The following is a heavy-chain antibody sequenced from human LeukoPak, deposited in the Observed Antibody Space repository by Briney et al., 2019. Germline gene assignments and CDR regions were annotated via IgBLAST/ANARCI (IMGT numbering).Heavy chain of an antibody. CDR3: ARTYYDFWSGYYFDY. D-gene: IGHD3-3*01. Sequence: SETLSLTCAVYGGSFSGYYWSWIRQPPGKGLEWIGEINHSGSTNYNPSLKSRVTISVDTSKNQFSLKLSSVTAADTAVYYCARTYYDFWSGYYFDYWGQGTLVTVSS. CDR1: GGSFSGYY. V-gene: IGHV4-34*01. CDR2: INHSGST. J-gene: IGHJ4*02.